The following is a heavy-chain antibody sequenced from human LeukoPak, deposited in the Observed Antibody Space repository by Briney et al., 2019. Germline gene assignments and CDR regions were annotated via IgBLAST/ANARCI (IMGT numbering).Heavy chain of an antibody. CDR1: GYIFTNYG. CDR3: ARSRTHRLYSGSGSYPGAFDY. CDR2: ISGYNGYT. J-gene: IGHJ4*02. D-gene: IGHD3-10*01. Sequence: ASVKVSCKPSGYIFTNYGISWVRQAPGQGLEWMGWISGYNGYTNHAQKLQGRVTMTTDTSTSTVYMELRSLRSDDTAVYYCARSRTHRLYSGSGSYPGAFDYWGRGTLVTVSS. V-gene: IGHV1-18*01.